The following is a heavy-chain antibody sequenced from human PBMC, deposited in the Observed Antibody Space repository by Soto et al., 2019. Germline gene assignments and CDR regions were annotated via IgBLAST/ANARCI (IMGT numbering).Heavy chain of an antibody. D-gene: IGHD3-3*01. CDR1: GFTFSSYS. Sequence: GGSLRLSCAASGFTFSSYSMNWVRQAPGKGLEWVSSISSSSYIYYADSVKGRFTISRDNAKNSLYLQMNSLRAEDTAVYYCARDLNYDFWSGYYPTGLIDGMDVWGQGTTVTVSS. V-gene: IGHV3-21*01. J-gene: IGHJ6*02. CDR2: ISSSSYI. CDR3: ARDLNYDFWSGYYPTGLIDGMDV.